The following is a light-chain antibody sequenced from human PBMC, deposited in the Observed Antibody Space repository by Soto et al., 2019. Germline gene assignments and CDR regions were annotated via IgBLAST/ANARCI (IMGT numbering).Light chain of an antibody. J-gene: IGKJ4*01. CDR2: GAS. CDR1: QSVTFN. V-gene: IGKV3-15*01. CDR3: QQHNNWPPLT. Sequence: EIVRTQSPATLSVSPGARATLSCRASQSVTFNLAWYQQKPGQAPRLLIYGASTRATGIPARFSGSGSGTEFTLTISSLQSEDFAVYYCQQHNNWPPLTFGRGTKVDIK.